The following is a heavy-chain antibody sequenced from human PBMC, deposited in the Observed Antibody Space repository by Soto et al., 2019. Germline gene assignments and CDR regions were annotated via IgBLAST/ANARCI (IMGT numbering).Heavy chain of an antibody. CDR3: ARVPVAPVDSGDIFYFDY. D-gene: IGHD4-17*01. CDR1: GYSISSGYY. Sequence: PSETLSLTCAVSGYSISSGYYWGWIRQPPGKGLEWIGSIYHSGSTYYNPSLKSRVTISVDTSKNQFSLKLSSVTAADTAVYYCARVPVAPVDSGDIFYFDYWGQGTLVTISS. J-gene: IGHJ4*02. V-gene: IGHV4-38-2*01. CDR2: IYHSGST.